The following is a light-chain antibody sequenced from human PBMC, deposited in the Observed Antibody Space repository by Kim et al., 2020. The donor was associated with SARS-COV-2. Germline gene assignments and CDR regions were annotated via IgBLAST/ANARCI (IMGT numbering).Light chain of an antibody. J-gene: IGKJ4*01. CDR2: DAS. CDR1: QSIRNW. V-gene: IGKV1-5*01. Sequence: PSVVDRVTISCRASQSIRNWLAWYQQKPGKAPKLLIYDASGLESGFPSRFSGSGSGTDFTLPIIVLQPDVFATYYCQQYSTYWVTFGGGTKVDIK. CDR3: QQYSTYWVT.